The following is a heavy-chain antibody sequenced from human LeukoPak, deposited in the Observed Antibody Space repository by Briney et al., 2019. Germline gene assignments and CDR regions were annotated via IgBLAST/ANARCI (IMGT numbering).Heavy chain of an antibody. J-gene: IGHJ2*01. CDR2: ISSSSRFI. Sequence: GGSLRLSCAASGISFSNYSMNWVRQAPGKGLEWVSLISSSSRFIYYGDSVKSRFTISRDNAKKSLYLQMNSLRAEDTAVYYCARAVYCSGGGCFWYFDLWGRGTLVTVSS. V-gene: IGHV3-21*01. CDR3: ARAVYCSGGGCFWYFDL. CDR1: GISFSNYS. D-gene: IGHD2-15*01.